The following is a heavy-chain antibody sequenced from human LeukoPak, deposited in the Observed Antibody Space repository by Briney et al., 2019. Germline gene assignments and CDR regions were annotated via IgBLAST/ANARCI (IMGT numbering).Heavy chain of an antibody. J-gene: IGHJ6*03. CDR3: ARDSVVVAATPRLYYSYYYMDV. CDR2: INPSGGST. D-gene: IGHD2-15*01. Sequence: GASVKVSCKASGYTFTSYYMHWVRQAPGQGGEWMGIINPSGGSTSYAQKFQGRVTMTRDTSTRPVYMALSSLRSEDTAVYYCARDSVVVAATPRLYYSYYYMDVWGKGTTVTVSS. V-gene: IGHV1-46*01. CDR1: GYTFTSYY.